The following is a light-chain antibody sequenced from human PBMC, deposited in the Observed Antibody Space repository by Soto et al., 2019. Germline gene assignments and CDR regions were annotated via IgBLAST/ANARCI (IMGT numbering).Light chain of an antibody. CDR1: ISDVGSYNL. CDR2: EGS. J-gene: IGLJ2*01. Sequence: QSALTQPASVSGSPGQSITISCTGTISDVGSYNLVSWYQQHPGKAPKLMIYEGSKRPSGVSNRFSGSKSGNTASLTISGLQAEDEADYYCCSYAGSSTFEVFGGGTKVTVL. CDR3: CSYAGSSTFEV. V-gene: IGLV2-23*03.